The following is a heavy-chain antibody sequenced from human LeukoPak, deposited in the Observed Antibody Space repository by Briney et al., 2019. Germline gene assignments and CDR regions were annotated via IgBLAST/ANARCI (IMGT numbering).Heavy chain of an antibody. Sequence: PGGSLRLSCAASGFTFSDYYMSWIRQAPGKGLEWVSYISSSGSTIYYADSVKGRFTISRDNAKNSLYLQMSSLRAEDTAVYYCATRRGGYDVNWFDPWGQGTLVTVSS. D-gene: IGHD5-12*01. J-gene: IGHJ5*02. V-gene: IGHV3-11*01. CDR3: ATRRGGYDVNWFDP. CDR2: ISSSGSTI. CDR1: GFTFSDYY.